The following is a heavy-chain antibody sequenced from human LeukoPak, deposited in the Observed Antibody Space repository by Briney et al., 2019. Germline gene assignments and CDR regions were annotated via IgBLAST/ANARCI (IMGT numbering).Heavy chain of an antibody. CDR2: IYYSGST. D-gene: IGHD3-10*01. J-gene: IGHJ4*02. Sequence: SETLSLTCTVSGGSISSYYWSWIRQPPGKGLEWIGYIYYSGSTNYNPSLKSRVSISVDTSKNQFSLKLTSVTAADTAVYYCARDPGGRGPDYWGQGTLVTVSS. CDR1: GGSISSYY. V-gene: IGHV4-59*01. CDR3: ARDPGGRGPDY.